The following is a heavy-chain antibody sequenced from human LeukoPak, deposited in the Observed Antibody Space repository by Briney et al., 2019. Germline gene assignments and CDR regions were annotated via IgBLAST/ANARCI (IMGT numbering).Heavy chain of an antibody. D-gene: IGHD6-19*01. CDR3: ARDVGTSGWCTVDF. Sequence: SQTLSLTCAISGDSVSSRNGAWNWIRQSPSRGLEWLGRTYYRSKWFDDYADSMKGGILISPDTSTNQFSLHLNSVTPEDTAVYYCARDVGTSGWCTVDFWGQGTLGTVSS. J-gene: IGHJ4*02. V-gene: IGHV6-1*01. CDR2: TYYRSKWFD. CDR1: GDSVSSRNGA.